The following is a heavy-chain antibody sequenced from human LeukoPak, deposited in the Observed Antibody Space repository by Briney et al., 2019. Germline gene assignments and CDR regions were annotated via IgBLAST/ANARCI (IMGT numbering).Heavy chain of an antibody. J-gene: IGHJ4*02. Sequence: ASVKVSCKASGYTFTSYYMHWVRQAPGQGLEWMGIINPSGGSTSYAQKFQGRVTMTRDTSTSTVYMELSSLRSEDTAVYYCARDSDLDDYSRYDHFDSWGQGTLVTVSS. CDR2: INPSGGST. V-gene: IGHV1-46*01. CDR3: ARDSDLDDYSRYDHFDS. D-gene: IGHD4-11*01. CDR1: GYTFTSYY.